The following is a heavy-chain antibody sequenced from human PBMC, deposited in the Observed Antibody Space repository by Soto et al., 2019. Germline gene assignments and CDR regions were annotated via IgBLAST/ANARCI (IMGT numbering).Heavy chain of an antibody. CDR1: GYTFTSYG. CDR2: ISAYNGNT. Sequence: ASVKVSCKASGYTFTSYGISWVRQAPGQGLEWMGWISAYNGNTNYAQKLQGRVTMTTDTSTSTAYMELRSLRSDDTAVYYCARGSDAISSPLWFDPWGQGTLVTVSS. J-gene: IGHJ5*02. D-gene: IGHD2-21*01. CDR3: ARGSDAISSPLWFDP. V-gene: IGHV1-18*01.